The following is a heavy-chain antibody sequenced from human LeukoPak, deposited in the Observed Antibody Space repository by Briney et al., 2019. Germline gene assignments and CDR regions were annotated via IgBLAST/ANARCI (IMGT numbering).Heavy chain of an antibody. CDR1: GYTFTSYD. J-gene: IGHJ5*02. CDR2: MNPNSGNT. D-gene: IGHD4-11*01. V-gene: IGHV1-8*02. Sequence: GASVKVSCKASGYTFTSYDINWVRQATGQGLEWMGWMNPNSGNTGYAQKFQGRVTMTRDTSTSTVYMELSSLRSEDTAVYYCARNYDDYSKWAWFDPWGQGTLVTVSS. CDR3: ARNYDDYSKWAWFDP.